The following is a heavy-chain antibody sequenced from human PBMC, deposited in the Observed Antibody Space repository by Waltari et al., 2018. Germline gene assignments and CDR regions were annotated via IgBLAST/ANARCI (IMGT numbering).Heavy chain of an antibody. Sequence: QVQLVQSGAEVKKPGSSVKVSCKASGGTFSSYAISWVRQAPGRGLEWMGGIIPIFGTANYAQKFQGRVTITADESTSTAYMELSSLRSEDTAVYYCARARSPYSSSWYVWFDPWGQGTLVTVSS. CDR2: IIPIFGTA. D-gene: IGHD6-13*01. CDR1: GGTFSSYA. CDR3: ARARSPYSSSWYVWFDP. V-gene: IGHV1-69*12. J-gene: IGHJ5*02.